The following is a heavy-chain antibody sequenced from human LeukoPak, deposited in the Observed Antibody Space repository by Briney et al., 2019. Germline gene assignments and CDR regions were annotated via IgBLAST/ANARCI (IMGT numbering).Heavy chain of an antibody. Sequence: GGSLRLSCAASTVTFSNYSRRWCGQAPGKGLVWVTRIDSAGSSTKYVDSVKGRFTISRDNAKNTLYLQMNSLGAEDTAVYFCARGGYDWNYPFDHWGQGTLVTVSS. D-gene: IGHD1-7*01. J-gene: IGHJ4*02. CDR3: ARGGYDWNYPFDH. CDR2: IDSAGSST. V-gene: IGHV3-74*03. CDR1: TVTFSNYS.